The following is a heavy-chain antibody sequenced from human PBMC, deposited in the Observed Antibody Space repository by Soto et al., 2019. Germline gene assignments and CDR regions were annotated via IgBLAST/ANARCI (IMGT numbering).Heavy chain of an antibody. CDR1: GASITRFY. CDR3: ARDLWGYCGTDCYPLDV. D-gene: IGHD2-21*02. Sequence: SKTLSLTCTVCGASITRFYLRWIREPPGKGLEWIGYMYNTGSTVYNPPFKSRVAISVDTSKNQFSLKLNSVTAADTAVYYCARDLWGYCGTDCYPLDVWGQGTTVT. V-gene: IGHV4-59*01. J-gene: IGHJ6*02. CDR2: MYNTGST.